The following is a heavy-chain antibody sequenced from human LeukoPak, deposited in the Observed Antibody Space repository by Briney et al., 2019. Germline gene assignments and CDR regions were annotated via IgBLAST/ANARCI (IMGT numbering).Heavy chain of an antibody. J-gene: IGHJ4*02. V-gene: IGHV4-59*12. CDR1: GGSIRSYY. CDR3: ARTGDWSYFDH. D-gene: IGHD2-21*02. Sequence: SETLSLTCTVSGGSIRSYYWSWIRQPPGKGLEWIGYIYYSGSTNYKPSLKSRVTISVDKSTNQFSLKLSSVTAADTAVYYCARTGDWSYFDHWGQGALVTVSS. CDR2: IYYSGST.